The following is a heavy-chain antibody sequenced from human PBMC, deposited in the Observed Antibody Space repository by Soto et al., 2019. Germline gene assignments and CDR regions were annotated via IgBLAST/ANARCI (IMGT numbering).Heavy chain of an antibody. J-gene: IGHJ6*02. Sequence: QEQLVESGGGLVRPGGSLRLSCAASGFTFSAYYMTSMRQAPGKGLEWVSYITSSSDYTNYAGSVKGRFTISRDNAKNSLYLQMNSLRVEDTAVYYCVREYYYGMDVWGQGTTVTVSS. CDR1: GFTFSAYY. CDR3: VREYYYGMDV. V-gene: IGHV3-11*05. CDR2: ITSSSDYT.